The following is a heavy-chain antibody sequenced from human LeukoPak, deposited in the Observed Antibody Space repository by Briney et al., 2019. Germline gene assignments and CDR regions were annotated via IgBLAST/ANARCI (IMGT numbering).Heavy chain of an antibody. D-gene: IGHD1-1*01. V-gene: IGHV3-21*04. CDR1: GFAFSTYS. Sequence: PGGSLRLSCAASGFAFSTYSMIWVRQAPGKGLEWVSSITSSSDYIYYADSLKGRFTISRDDAKNSLYLQMNSLRVEDTAVYYCARTGTAIDYFDYWGQGTLVTVSS. CDR2: ITSSSDYI. J-gene: IGHJ4*02. CDR3: ARTGTAIDYFDY.